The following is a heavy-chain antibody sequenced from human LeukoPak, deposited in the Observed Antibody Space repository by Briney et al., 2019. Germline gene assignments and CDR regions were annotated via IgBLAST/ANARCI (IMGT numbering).Heavy chain of an antibody. CDR2: ISYDGSNK. V-gene: IGHV3-30*18. D-gene: IGHD1-1*01. J-gene: IGHJ4*02. CDR1: GFTFSSYG. CDR3: AKSQRQYYFDY. Sequence: PGGSLRLSCAASGFTFSSYGMHWVRQAPGKGLEWVAVISYDGSNKYYADSVKGRFTISRDNSKNTLYLQMNSLRAEDTAVCYCAKSQRQYYFDYWGQGTLVTVSS.